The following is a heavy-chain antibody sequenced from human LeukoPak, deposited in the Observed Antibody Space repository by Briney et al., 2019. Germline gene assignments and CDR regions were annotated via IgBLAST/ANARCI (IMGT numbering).Heavy chain of an antibody. D-gene: IGHD6-13*01. CDR3: AREEPSSSWPDY. Sequence: SETLSLTCTVSGGSISSYYWSWIRQPAGKGLEWIGRIYTSESTNYNPSLKSRVTMSVDTSKNQFSLKLSSVTAADTAVYYCAREEPSSSWPDYWGQGTLVTVSS. J-gene: IGHJ4*02. CDR2: IYTSEST. CDR1: GGSISSYY. V-gene: IGHV4-4*07.